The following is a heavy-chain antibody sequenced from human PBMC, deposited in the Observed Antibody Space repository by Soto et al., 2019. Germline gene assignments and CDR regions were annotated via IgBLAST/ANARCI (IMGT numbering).Heavy chain of an antibody. CDR2: TDSSGGDT. D-gene: IGHD4-17*01. CDR3: ARRSRTTAVTVFDY. CDR1: GFTFSDYA. V-gene: IGHV3-23*01. J-gene: IGHJ4*02. Sequence: PGGSLRLSCTASGFTFSDYAMGWVRQPPGKGLEWVSATDSSGGDTHYADSVKGRFTISRDKSRNTLFLQMNSLRAEDTAVYFCARRSRTTAVTVFDYWGQGTLVTVSS.